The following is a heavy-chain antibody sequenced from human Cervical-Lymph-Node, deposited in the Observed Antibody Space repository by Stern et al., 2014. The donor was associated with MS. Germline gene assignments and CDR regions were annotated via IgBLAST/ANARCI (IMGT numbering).Heavy chain of an antibody. J-gene: IGHJ4*02. CDR2: ISAYNGNT. CDR3: ARAYAADRFDH. D-gene: IGHD2-15*01. V-gene: IGHV1-18*01. CDR1: GYTFSSYG. Sequence: QVQLLQPGPEVKKPGASVKVSCKASGYTFSSYGIAWVRQAPGQGLQWMVWISAYNGNTNSAQKFQGRVTVTTDTSTSTGYMELRSLRSDDTAVYYCARAYAADRFDHWGQGSLVIVSS.